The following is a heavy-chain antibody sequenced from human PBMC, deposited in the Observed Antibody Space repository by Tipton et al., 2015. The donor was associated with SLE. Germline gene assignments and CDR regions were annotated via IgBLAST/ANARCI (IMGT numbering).Heavy chain of an antibody. J-gene: IGHJ3*02. Sequence: SLRLSCAASGFTVSSNYMSWVRQAPGKGLEWVSGISWNSGSIGYADSVKGRFTISRDNAKNSLYLQMNSLRAEDTALYYCAKDLLGGSFDIWGQGTMVIVSS. D-gene: IGHD3-10*01. V-gene: IGHV3-9*01. CDR3: AKDLLGGSFDI. CDR2: ISWNSGSI. CDR1: GFTVSSNY.